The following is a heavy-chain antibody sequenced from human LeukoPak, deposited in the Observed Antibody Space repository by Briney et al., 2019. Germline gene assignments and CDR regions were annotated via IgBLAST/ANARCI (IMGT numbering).Heavy chain of an antibody. J-gene: IGHJ4*02. CDR3: ARVFCSGGSCYSFDY. Sequence: SVKVSCKASGGTFSSYAISWVRQASGQGLEWMGGIIPIFGTANYAQKFQGRVTITADESTSTAYMELSSLRSEDTAVYYCARVFCSGGSCYSFDYWGQGTLVTVSS. CDR2: IIPIFGTA. D-gene: IGHD2-15*01. CDR1: GGTFSSYA. V-gene: IGHV1-69*13.